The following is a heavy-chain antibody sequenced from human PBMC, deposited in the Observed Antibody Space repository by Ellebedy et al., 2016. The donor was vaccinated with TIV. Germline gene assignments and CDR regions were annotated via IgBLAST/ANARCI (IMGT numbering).Heavy chain of an antibody. D-gene: IGHD1-1*01. CDR3: ARGKPGTTRGAFDI. CDR2: IYYSGST. CDR1: GGSVSSGSYY. Sequence: SETLSLTCTVSGGSVSSGSYYWSWIRQPPGKGLEWIGYIYYSGSTNYNPSLKSRVTISVDTSKNQFSLKLSSVTAADTAVYYCARGKPGTTRGAFDIWGQGTMVTVSS. J-gene: IGHJ3*02. V-gene: IGHV4-61*01.